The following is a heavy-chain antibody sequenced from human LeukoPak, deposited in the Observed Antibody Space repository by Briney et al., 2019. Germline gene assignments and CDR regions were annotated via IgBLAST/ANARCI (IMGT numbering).Heavy chain of an antibody. J-gene: IGHJ4*02. CDR1: GGSISTYY. CDR2: IYVSGNT. V-gene: IGHV4-4*07. CDR3: VRENNIGGAFDF. Sequence: SETLSLTCNVSGGSISTYYWSWVRQSAGRGLEWIGRIYVSGNTNDNPSLRSRVAMSVDKSKNQFFLNLSSVTAADTAVYYCVRENNIGGAFDFWGRGTLVTVSS. D-gene: IGHD5-12*01.